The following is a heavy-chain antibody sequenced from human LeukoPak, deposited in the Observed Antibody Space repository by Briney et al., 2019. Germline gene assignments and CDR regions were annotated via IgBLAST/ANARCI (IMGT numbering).Heavy chain of an antibody. Sequence: SVKVSCKASGGTFSSYAISWVRQAPGQGLEWMGGIIPIFGTANYAQKFQGRVTITTDESTSTAYMELSSLRSEDTAVYYCARVHGSYYDSSGYPGWFAFDTWGQGTMDTVSS. CDR2: IIPIFGTA. CDR3: ARVHGSYYDSSGYPGWFAFDT. D-gene: IGHD3-22*01. CDR1: GGTFSSYA. V-gene: IGHV1-69*05. J-gene: IGHJ3*02.